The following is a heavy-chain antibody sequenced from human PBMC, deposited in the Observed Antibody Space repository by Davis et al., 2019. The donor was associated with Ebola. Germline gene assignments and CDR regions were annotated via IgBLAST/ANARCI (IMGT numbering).Heavy chain of an antibody. CDR2: LSSSSSTI. J-gene: IGHJ4*02. Sequence: GESLKISCAASGFTFRNAWMRWVRQAPGKGLEWVSYLSSSSSTIYYADSVKGRFNISRDNAKNSLYLPMNSLRDEDTAVYYCARVPIVATIRADYWGQGTLVTVSS. CDR1: GFTFRNAW. D-gene: IGHD5-12*01. CDR3: ARVPIVATIRADY. V-gene: IGHV3-48*02.